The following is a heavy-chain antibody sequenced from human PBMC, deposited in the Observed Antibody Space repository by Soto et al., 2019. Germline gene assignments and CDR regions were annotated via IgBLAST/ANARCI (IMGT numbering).Heavy chain of an antibody. V-gene: IGHV3-30*18. D-gene: IGHD6-19*01. Sequence: QVQLVESGGGVVQPGRSLRLSCAASGFTFSSYGVHWVRQAPGKGLEWVAVISYDGSNKYYADSVKGRFTISRDNSKNTLYLQMNSLRAEDTAVYYCAKGAAVAGTGGWYFDLWGRGTLVTVSS. J-gene: IGHJ2*01. CDR1: GFTFSSYG. CDR2: ISYDGSNK. CDR3: AKGAAVAGTGGWYFDL.